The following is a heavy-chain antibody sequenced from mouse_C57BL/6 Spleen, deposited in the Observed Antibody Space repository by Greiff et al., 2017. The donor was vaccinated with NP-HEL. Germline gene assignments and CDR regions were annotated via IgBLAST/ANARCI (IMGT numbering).Heavy chain of an antibody. J-gene: IGHJ3*01. V-gene: IGHV1-59*01. Sequence: QVQLQQPGAELVRPGTSVKLSCKASGYTFTSYWMHWVKQRPGQGLEWIGVIDPSDSYTNYNQKFKGKATLTVDTSSSTAYMQLSSLTSEDSAVYYCAGDYGNYSAWFAYWGQGTLVTVSA. D-gene: IGHD2-1*01. CDR2: IDPSDSYT. CDR3: AGDYGNYSAWFAY. CDR1: GYTFTSYW.